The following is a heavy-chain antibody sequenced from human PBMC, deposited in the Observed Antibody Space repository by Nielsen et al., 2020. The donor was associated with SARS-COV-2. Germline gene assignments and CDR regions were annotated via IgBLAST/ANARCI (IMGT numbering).Heavy chain of an antibody. V-gene: IGHV1-69*06. D-gene: IGHD6-13*01. J-gene: IGHJ5*02. CDR3: AREGRSSWYTGPNWFDP. CDR1: GYTFSSYA. Sequence: SVKVSCKASGYTFSSYAISWVRQAPGQGLEWMGGIIPIFGTENYAQKFQGRVTITADKSTSTAYMELSSLRSEDTAVYYCAREGRSSWYTGPNWFDPWGQGTLVTVSS. CDR2: IIPIFGTE.